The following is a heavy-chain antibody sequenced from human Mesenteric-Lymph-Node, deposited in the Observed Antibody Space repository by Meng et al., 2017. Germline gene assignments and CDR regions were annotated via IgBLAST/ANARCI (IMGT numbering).Heavy chain of an antibody. J-gene: IGHJ6*02. Sequence: LTGAASGFTFSSYAMSWVRQAPGKGLEWVSSISSSSSYIYYADSVKGRFTIPRDNAKNSLYLQMNSLRAEDTAVYYCARRGSRIMDVWGQGSTVTVSS. CDR1: GFTFSSYA. CDR2: ISSSSSYI. CDR3: ARRGSRIMDV. V-gene: IGHV3-21*01. D-gene: IGHD2-15*01.